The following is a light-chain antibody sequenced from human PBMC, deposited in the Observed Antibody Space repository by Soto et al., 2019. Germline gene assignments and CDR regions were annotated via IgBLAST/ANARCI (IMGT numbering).Light chain of an antibody. CDR3: QQYATWPKT. CDR1: QSVSSN. J-gene: IGKJ1*01. CDR2: GTS. V-gene: IGKV3-15*01. Sequence: MTLSPSTLSESPGESATLSCMVSQSVSSNLGWYRQKPGQAPRLLIYGTSARITGLPARFSGSGSGTEFTLTISSLQSEDSAVYFCQQYATWPKTFGQGTKVDI.